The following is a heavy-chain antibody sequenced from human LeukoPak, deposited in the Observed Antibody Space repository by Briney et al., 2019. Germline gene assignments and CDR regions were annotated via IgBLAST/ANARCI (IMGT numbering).Heavy chain of an antibody. CDR3: ARDFRTSSYGSGSTYYYYYMDV. Sequence: GGSLRLSCAASGFTFSSYSMNWVRQAPGKGLEWVSYISSSSSTIYYADSVKGRFTISRDNAKNSLYLQMNSLRAEDTAVYYCARDFRTSSYGSGSTYYYYYMDVWGKGTTVTISS. CDR1: GFTFSSYS. CDR2: ISSSSSTI. D-gene: IGHD3-10*01. J-gene: IGHJ6*03. V-gene: IGHV3-48*01.